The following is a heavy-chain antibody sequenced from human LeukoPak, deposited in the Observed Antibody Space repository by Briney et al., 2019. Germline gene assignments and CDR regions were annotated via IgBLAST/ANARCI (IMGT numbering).Heavy chain of an antibody. Sequence: SGGSLRLSCGASGLTFSTYGMSWGRQAPGKGLEWVSAISGRFIGTDYADSVKGRFTISRDTTTNTLYLQMNSLRADNTAAYHCAKDGVAYCGGDCTAQFFYYVDVWGKGTTVTVSS. CDR2: ISGRFIGT. J-gene: IGHJ6*03. CDR3: AKDGVAYCGGDCTAQFFYYVDV. CDR1: GLTFSTYG. D-gene: IGHD2-21*02. V-gene: IGHV3-23*01.